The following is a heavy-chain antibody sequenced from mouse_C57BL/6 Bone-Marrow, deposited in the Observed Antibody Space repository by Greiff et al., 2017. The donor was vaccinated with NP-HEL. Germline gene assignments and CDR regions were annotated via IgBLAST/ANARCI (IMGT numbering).Heavy chain of an antibody. Sequence: QVQLQQPGAELVRPGTSVKLSCKASGYTFTSYWMHWVKQRPGQGLEWIGVIDPSDSYTNYNQKFKGKATLTVDTSSSTAYMQLSSLTSEDSAVYYCARWYGNYPDYWGQGTTLTVSS. CDR1: GYTFTSYW. V-gene: IGHV1-59*01. J-gene: IGHJ2*01. D-gene: IGHD2-10*02. CDR3: ARWYGNYPDY. CDR2: IDPSDSYT.